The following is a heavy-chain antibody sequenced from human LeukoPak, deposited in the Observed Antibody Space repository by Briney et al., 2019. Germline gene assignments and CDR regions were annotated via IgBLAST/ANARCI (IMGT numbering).Heavy chain of an antibody. V-gene: IGHV1-24*01. CDR1: GYTLTELS. CDR3: ATPPPRAYGSGNWFDP. J-gene: IGHJ5*02. Sequence: ASVKVSCKVSGYTLTELSMHWVRQAPGKGLEWMGGFDPEDGETIYAQKFQGRVTMTEDTSTDTAYMELSSLRSEDTAVYYCATPPPRAYGSGNWFDPWGQGTLVTVSS. D-gene: IGHD3-10*01. CDR2: FDPEDGET.